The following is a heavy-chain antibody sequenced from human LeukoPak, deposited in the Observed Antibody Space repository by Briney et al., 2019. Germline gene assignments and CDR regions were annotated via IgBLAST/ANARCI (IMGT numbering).Heavy chain of an antibody. CDR1: GFTFSSYG. CDR3: ARDLSTGYYYYGMDV. CDR2: IWYDGSNK. Sequence: GGSLRLSCAASGFTFSSYGMHWVRQAPGKGLEWVAVIWYDGSNKYYADSVKGRFTISRDNSKNTLYLQMNSLRAEDTAVYYCARDLSTGYYYYGMDVWGQGTTVTVSS. J-gene: IGHJ6*02. V-gene: IGHV3-33*01. D-gene: IGHD4-17*01.